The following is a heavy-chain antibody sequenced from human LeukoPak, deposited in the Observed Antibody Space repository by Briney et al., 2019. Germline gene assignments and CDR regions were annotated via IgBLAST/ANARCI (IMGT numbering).Heavy chain of an antibody. CDR1: GYTFTGYY. J-gene: IGHJ6*03. D-gene: IGHD3-10*01. CDR2: INPNSGGT. V-gene: IGHV1-2*02. Sequence: ASVKVSCKASGYTFTGYYMHWVRQAPGQGLEWMGWINPNSGGTNYAQKFQGRVTMTRDTSISTAYMELSRLRSDDTAVYYCARDRYYYGSGSYYDYYMDVWGKGTTVTVSS. CDR3: ARDRYYYGSGSYYDYYMDV.